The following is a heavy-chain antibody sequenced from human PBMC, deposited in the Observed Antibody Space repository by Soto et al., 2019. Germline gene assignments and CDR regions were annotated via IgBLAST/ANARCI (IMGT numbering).Heavy chain of an antibody. CDR2: ISGGGDTT. CDR1: GFTFNNYA. J-gene: IGHJ4*02. Sequence: EVQLLESGGGLVQPGGSLRLSCAASGFTFNNYAMTWVLQAPGKGLECVSAISGGGDTTSYADSVKGRFTVSRDGSKNSLYLQMSSLRAEDTALYYCAKGRGGSGSLTPRVDFWGQGTLVTVSS. D-gene: IGHD3-10*01. V-gene: IGHV3-23*01. CDR3: AKGRGGSGSLTPRVDF.